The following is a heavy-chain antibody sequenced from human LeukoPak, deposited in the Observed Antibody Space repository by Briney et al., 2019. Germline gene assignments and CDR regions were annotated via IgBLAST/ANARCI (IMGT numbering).Heavy chain of an antibody. V-gene: IGHV4-4*07. CDR3: ARDQRARTMPCLSSSSYAECYYYGMDV. J-gene: IGHJ6*02. CDR2: IYTSGST. D-gene: IGHD6-13*01. CDR1: GGSISSYY. Sequence: SETLSLTCTVSGGSISSYYWGWIRQPAGKGLEWIGRIYTSGSTNYNPSLKSRVTMSVDTSKNQFSLKLSSVTAADTAVYYCARDQRARTMPCLSSSSYAECYYYGMDVWGQGTTVTVSS.